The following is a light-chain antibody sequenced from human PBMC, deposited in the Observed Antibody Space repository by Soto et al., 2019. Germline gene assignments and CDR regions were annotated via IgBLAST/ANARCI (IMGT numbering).Light chain of an antibody. CDR2: GAS. V-gene: IGKV3-20*01. Sequence: EIVMTQSPGTLSLSLGDRATLSCRASQSVSSNYLAWYQQKPGQAPRLLIYGASRGAAGIPDRFSGSGSGTDFSLTISSLEPEDFAVYFCQQYGRSPMFTFGQGTKLEIK. CDR3: QQYGRSPMFT. J-gene: IGKJ2*01. CDR1: QSVSSNY.